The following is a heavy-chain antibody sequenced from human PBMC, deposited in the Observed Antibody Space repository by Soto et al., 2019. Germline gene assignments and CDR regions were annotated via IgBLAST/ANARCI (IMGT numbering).Heavy chain of an antibody. CDR1: GYIFTTYG. CDR2: ISAHNGNT. D-gene: IGHD1-1*01. CDR3: ARGRYGDY. V-gene: IGHV1-18*01. Sequence: QVHLVQSGAEVKKPGASVKVSCKGSGYIFTTYGITWVRQAPGQGLEWMGWISAHNGNTNYAQKVQGRVTVTRDTSTSTAYMELRNLGSDDTAVYYCARGRYGDYWGQGALVTVSS. J-gene: IGHJ4*02.